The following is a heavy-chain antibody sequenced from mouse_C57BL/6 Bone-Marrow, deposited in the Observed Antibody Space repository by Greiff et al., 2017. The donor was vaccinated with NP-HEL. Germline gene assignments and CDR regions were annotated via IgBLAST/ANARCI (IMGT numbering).Heavy chain of an antibody. Sequence: FQLQQSGPVLVKPGASVKMSCKASGYTFTDYYMNWVKQSHGKSLEWIGVINPYNGGTSYNKKVKGKATLTVDKSSSTAYMELNSLTSEDSAVYYCARFSSMFAYWGQGTLVTVSA. V-gene: IGHV1-19*01. CDR2: INPYNGGT. J-gene: IGHJ3*01. CDR1: GYTFTDYY. CDR3: ARFSSMFAY.